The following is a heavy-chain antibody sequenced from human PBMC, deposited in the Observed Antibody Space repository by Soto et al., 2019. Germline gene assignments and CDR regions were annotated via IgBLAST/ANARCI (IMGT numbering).Heavy chain of an antibody. J-gene: IGHJ4*02. V-gene: IGHV4-31*03. CDR2: IFYTGST. CDR3: ARLDYGDSAFDS. Sequence: QVQLQESGPGLVQPSETLSLTCSVSGGSINSASYHWSWRRQHPGKGLEFIGYIFYTGSTYYNPSLETRVTISVDTTKNHVSLRLNAVTAADTAVYYCARLDYGDSAFDSWGRGTLVTVSS. D-gene: IGHD4-17*01. CDR1: GGSINSASYH.